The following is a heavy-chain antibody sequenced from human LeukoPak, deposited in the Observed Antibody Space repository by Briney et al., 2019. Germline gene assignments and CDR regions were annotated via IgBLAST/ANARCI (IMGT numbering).Heavy chain of an antibody. Sequence: GGSLRLSCTTSGFTFSSYGMHWVRQAPGKGLEWVAFIRYDGYDKYYGASVKGRFTISRDNSKNTLYLQINSLRAEDTAVYYCAREIEYSSSWTGDYWGQGTLVTVSS. J-gene: IGHJ4*02. D-gene: IGHD6-13*01. CDR3: AREIEYSSSWTGDY. V-gene: IGHV3-30*02. CDR2: IRYDGYDK. CDR1: GFTFSSYG.